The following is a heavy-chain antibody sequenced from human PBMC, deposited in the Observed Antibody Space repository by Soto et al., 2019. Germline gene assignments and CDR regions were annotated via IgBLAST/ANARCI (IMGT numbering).Heavy chain of an antibody. D-gene: IGHD3-3*01. CDR3: AKARPTNYDFWSGYLEYYYYYYGMDV. J-gene: IGHJ6*02. CDR2: ISGSGGST. V-gene: IGHV3-23*01. CDR1: GFTFSSYA. Sequence: PGGSLRLSCAASGFTFSSYAMSWDRQAPGKGLEWVSAISGSGGSTYYADSVKGRFTISRDNSKNTLYLQMNSLRAEDTAVYYCAKARPTNYDFWSGYLEYYYYYYGMDVWGQGTTVTVSS.